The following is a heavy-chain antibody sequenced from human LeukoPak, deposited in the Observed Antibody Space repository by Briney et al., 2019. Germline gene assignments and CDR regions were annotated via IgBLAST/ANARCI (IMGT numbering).Heavy chain of an antibody. CDR2: INTDGSDA. J-gene: IGHJ4*02. CDR3: AKVYGGPFDL. D-gene: IGHD4-23*01. Sequence: GGSLRLSCAASGFTFSSYGMHWVRQAPGKGLMWVARINTDGSDAVYAGSVKGRFTISRDNTQNTLHLQMHSLRAEDTAMYYCAKVYGGPFDLWGQGNLVTVSS. CDR1: GFTFSSYG. V-gene: IGHV3-74*01.